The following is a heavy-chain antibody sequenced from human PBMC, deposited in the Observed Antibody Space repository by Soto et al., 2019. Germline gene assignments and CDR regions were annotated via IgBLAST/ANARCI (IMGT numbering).Heavy chain of an antibody. J-gene: IGHJ4*02. CDR3: ATRPITIFGVADY. CDR2: ISGSGGST. CDR1: ESVFISDA. Sequence: PGGSLRLSGASAESVFISDARSIVNQAPGKGLEWVSAISGSGGSTYYADSVKGRFTISRDNSKNTLYLQMNSLRAEDTAVYYCATRPITIFGVADYWGQGTLVTVSS. D-gene: IGHD3-3*01. V-gene: IGHV3-23*01.